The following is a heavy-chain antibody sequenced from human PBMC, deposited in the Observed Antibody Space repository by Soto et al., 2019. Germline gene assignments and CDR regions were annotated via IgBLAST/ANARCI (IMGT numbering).Heavy chain of an antibody. CDR2: ISSSSSYI. D-gene: IGHD3-9*01. V-gene: IGHV3-21*01. J-gene: IGHJ3*02. Sequence: GVSLRLSCAASGFTFSSYSMNWVRQAPGKGLEWVSSISSSSSYIYYADSVKGRFTISRDNAKNSLYLQMNSLRAEDTAVYYCASPPPAGGILTGYSGDIWGQGTMVTVSS. CDR3: ASPPPAGGILTGYSGDI. CDR1: GFTFSSYS.